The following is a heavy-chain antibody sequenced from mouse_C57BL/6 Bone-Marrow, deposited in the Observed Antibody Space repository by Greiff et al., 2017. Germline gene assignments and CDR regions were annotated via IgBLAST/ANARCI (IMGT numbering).Heavy chain of an antibody. Sequence: DVKLQESGPGLVKPSQSLSLTCSVTGYSITSGYYWNWIRQFPGNKLEWMGYISYDGSNNYNPSLKNRISITRDTSKNQFFLKLNSVTTEDTATYYCARAGDWGQGTTLTVSS. V-gene: IGHV3-6*01. CDR3: ARAGD. D-gene: IGHD3-1*01. CDR2: ISYDGSN. J-gene: IGHJ2*01. CDR1: GYSITSGYY.